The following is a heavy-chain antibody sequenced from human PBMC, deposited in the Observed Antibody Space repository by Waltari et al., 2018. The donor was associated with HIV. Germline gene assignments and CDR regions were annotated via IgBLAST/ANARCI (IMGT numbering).Heavy chain of an antibody. D-gene: IGHD5-12*01. Sequence: EVQLVESGGGLVQPGGSLRLSCAASGFTFSSYSMTWVRQAPGKGLEWVSYISSSSSTIYYADSVKGRFTISRDNAKNSLYLQMNSLRAEDTAVYYCARDGYNQPFDYWGQGTLVIVSS. J-gene: IGHJ4*02. CDR1: GFTFSSYS. V-gene: IGHV3-48*04. CDR3: ARDGYNQPFDY. CDR2: ISSSSSTI.